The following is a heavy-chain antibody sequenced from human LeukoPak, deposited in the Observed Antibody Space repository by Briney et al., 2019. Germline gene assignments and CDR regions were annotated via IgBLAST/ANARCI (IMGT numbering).Heavy chain of an antibody. CDR2: IYSGGST. D-gene: IGHD4-17*01. J-gene: IGHJ6*02. CDR1: GFTVSSNY. CDR3: ASPDSGDPRDYYYGMDV. V-gene: IGHV3-66*01. Sequence: PGGSLRLSCAASGFTVSSNYMSWVRQAPGKGLEWVSVIYSGGSTYYADSVKGRFTISRDNSKNTLYLQMNSLRAEDTAVYYCASPDSGDPRDYYYGMDVWGQGTTVTVSS.